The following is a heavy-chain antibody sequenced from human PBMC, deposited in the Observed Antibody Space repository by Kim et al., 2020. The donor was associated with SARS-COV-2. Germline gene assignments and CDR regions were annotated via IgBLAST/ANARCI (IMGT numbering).Heavy chain of an antibody. Sequence: LKSRVTISVDTSKNQFSLKLSSVTAADTAVYYCASKYCSSTSCYGAQVDYWGQGTLVTVSS. CDR3: ASKYCSSTSCYGAQVDY. J-gene: IGHJ4*02. V-gene: IGHV4-31*02. D-gene: IGHD2-2*01.